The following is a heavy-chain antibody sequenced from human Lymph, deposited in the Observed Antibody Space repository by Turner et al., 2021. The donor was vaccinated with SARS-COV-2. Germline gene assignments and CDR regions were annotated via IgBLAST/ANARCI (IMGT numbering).Heavy chain of an antibody. CDR2: IIPIFGTA. V-gene: IGHV1-69*01. CDR1: GGTFSSYA. Sequence: QVQLVQSGAEVKKPGSSVKVSCKASGGTFSSYAISWVRQAPGQGLEWMGGIIPIFGTANYAQKCQDGVTITADESTSTAYMELSSLRYEDTAVYYCARDTAVAGTLGAFDIWGQGTMVTVSS. CDR3: ARDTAVAGTLGAFDI. J-gene: IGHJ3*02. D-gene: IGHD6-19*01.